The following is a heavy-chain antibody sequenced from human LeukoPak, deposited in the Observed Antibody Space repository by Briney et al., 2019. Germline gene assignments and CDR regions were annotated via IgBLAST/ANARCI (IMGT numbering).Heavy chain of an antibody. V-gene: IGHV3-23*01. CDR1: GFTFSIYA. D-gene: IGHD3-9*01. J-gene: IGHJ5*02. Sequence: GGSLRLSCEAPGFTFSIYAMTWVSQAPGKGLEWVSTFTNHHTTYYTDSVKGRFTISRDNSKNTLYLQMDSVRPEDTAVYYCAKEGYDILTGYRTNWFDPWGQGTLVTVSS. CDR3: AKEGYDILTGYRTNWFDP. CDR2: FTNHHTT.